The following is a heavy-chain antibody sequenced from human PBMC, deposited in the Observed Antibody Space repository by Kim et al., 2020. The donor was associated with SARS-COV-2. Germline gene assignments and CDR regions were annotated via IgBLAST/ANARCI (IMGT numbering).Heavy chain of an antibody. CDR1: GGTFSSYA. V-gene: IGHV1-69*13. D-gene: IGHD3-10*01. J-gene: IGHJ6*02. CDR3: ARDQITMVRGVTYYYYGMDV. Sequence: SVKVSCKASGGTFSSYAISWVRQAPGQGLEWMGGIIPIFGTANYAQKFQGRVTITADESTSTAYMELSSLRSEDTAVYYCARDQITMVRGVTYYYYGMDVWGQGTTVTVSS. CDR2: IIPIFGTA.